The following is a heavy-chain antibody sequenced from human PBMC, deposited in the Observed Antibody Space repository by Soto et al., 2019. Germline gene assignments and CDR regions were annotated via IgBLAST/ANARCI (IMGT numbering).Heavy chain of an antibody. CDR2: IYYSGSS. J-gene: IGHJ6*02. CDR1: GGSISSSNW. CDR3: ARSPPIMGPPVPYYGMDV. D-gene: IGHD1-26*01. V-gene: IGHV4-4*02. Sequence: QVQLQESGPGLVKPSETLSLTCAVSGGSISSSNWWSWVRQSPGKGLEWIGEIYYSGSSTYNPSLKGRVTISVDKSKNKLSLNLSSVTAADTAVYYCARSPPIMGPPVPYYGMDVWGQGTTVSVSS.